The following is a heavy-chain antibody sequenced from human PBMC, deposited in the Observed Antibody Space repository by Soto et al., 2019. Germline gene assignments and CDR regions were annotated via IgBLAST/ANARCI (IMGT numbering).Heavy chain of an antibody. J-gene: IGHJ4*02. Sequence: VGSLRLSCAASVCTFSNFSMSCVRHAPGKWLEWVSAISAGAVATNYADSVKGRFTISRDNSKNTLYLQMNSLRAEDTALYYCAKARESYGYYRPFDCWGQGTKVSVS. V-gene: IGHV3-23*01. D-gene: IGHD5-18*01. CDR1: VCTFSNFS. CDR3: AKARESYGYYRPFDC. CDR2: ISAGAVAT.